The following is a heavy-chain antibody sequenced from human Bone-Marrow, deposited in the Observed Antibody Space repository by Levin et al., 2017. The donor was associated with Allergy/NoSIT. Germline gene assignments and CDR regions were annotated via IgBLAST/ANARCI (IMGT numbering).Heavy chain of an antibody. CDR2: ITAHGRNT. CDR3: AREGWDY. J-gene: IGHJ4*02. Sequence: GGSLRLSCAASGFTFITHAMSWVRQAPGKGLEWVSGITAHGRNTYYADSVKGRFTISRDDSKNTLYLQMNSLRAEDTAVYYCAREGWDYWGRGTLVTVSS. CDR1: GFTFITHA. V-gene: IGHV3-23*01.